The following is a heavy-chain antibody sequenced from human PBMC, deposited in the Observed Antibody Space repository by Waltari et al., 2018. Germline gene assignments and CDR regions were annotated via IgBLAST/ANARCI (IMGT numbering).Heavy chain of an antibody. CDR1: GFTFSEPY. V-gene: IGHV3-11*06. Sequence: QVQLVESGGGLVKPGGSLTLSCAASGFTFSEPYMSWIRPAPGKGLEWISYISSSSSYTQSADSVKGRFTISRDNAKNSLYLRMNRLRVEDTAVYYCVKDWGGGTYTWADWGQGTLVTVSS. CDR3: VKDWGGGTYTWAD. J-gene: IGHJ4*02. CDR2: ISSSSSYT. D-gene: IGHD3-16*01.